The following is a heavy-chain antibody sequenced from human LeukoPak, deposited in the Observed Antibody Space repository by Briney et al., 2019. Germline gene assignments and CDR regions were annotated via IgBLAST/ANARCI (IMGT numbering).Heavy chain of an antibody. CDR3: AREGYYYGMDV. V-gene: IGHV4-34*01. J-gene: IGHJ6*02. Sequence: SETLSLTCAVYGGSFSGYYWSWIRQPPGKGLEWIGEINHSGSTNYNPSLKSRVTTSVDTSKNQFSLKLSSVTAADTAVYYCAREGYYYGMDVWGQGTAVTVSS. CDR2: INHSGST. CDR1: GGSFSGYY.